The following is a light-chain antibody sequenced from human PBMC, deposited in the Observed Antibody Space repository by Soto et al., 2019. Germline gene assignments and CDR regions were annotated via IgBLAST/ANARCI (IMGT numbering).Light chain of an antibody. CDR1: QSVSSSY. CDR3: QQYGSSPGRFT. J-gene: IGKJ3*01. Sequence: EIVLTQSPGTLSLSPGERATLSCRASQSVSSSYLAWYQQKPGQAPRLLIYGASSRATGIPDRFSGSVSGTDFTLTISRLEPEDFAVYYCQQYGSSPGRFTFGPGTKVDIK. V-gene: IGKV3-20*01. CDR2: GAS.